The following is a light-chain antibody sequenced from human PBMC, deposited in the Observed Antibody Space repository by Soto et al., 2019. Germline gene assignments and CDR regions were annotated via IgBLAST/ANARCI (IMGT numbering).Light chain of an antibody. J-gene: IGKJ3*01. Sequence: IVMTQSPDSLGVSLGERATINCKSNETILYGSNNKNYLSWYQQKPGQPPNLLIYCASTRKYGVPERFSGSGSGTDFTLSISNLQAEDVAVYYCHQYYSPPFAFGPGTKVHL. V-gene: IGKV4-1*01. CDR2: CAS. CDR1: ETILYGSNNKNY. CDR3: HQYYSPPFA.